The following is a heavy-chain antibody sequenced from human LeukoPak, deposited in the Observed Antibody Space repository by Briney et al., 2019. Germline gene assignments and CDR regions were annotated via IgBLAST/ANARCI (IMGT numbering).Heavy chain of an antibody. D-gene: IGHD4-17*01. CDR2: IYSGGST. V-gene: IGHV3-53*05. J-gene: IGHJ4*02. CDR1: GFTVSSNY. Sequence: GGSLRLSCAASGFTVSSNYMSWVRQAPGKGLEWVSVIYSGGSTYYADSVKGRFTFSRDNAKNSLYLQMNSLRAEDTALYYCAKDPYGDSSSYFDYWGQGTLVTVSS. CDR3: AKDPYGDSSSYFDY.